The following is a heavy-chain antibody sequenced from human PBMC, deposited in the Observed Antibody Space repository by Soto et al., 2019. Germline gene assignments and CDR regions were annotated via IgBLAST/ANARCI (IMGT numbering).Heavy chain of an antibody. CDR1: GFTFSNFA. CDR2: ISYNGGTT. J-gene: IGHJ4*02. Sequence: GGSLRLSCAASGFTFSNFAMSWVRQAPGKGLEWVSSISYNGGTTYFADSVKGRFTISRDNFKNTLHLQMNSLRAEDTAIYFCAKKLATAGASFGLADYWGQGTLVTVSS. CDR3: AKKLATAGASFGLADY. D-gene: IGHD6-13*01. V-gene: IGHV3-23*01.